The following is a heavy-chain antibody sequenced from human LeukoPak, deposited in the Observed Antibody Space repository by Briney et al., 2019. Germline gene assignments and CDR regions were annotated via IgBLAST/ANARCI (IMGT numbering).Heavy chain of an antibody. CDR1: GFTFRTYA. Sequence: GASVRLSCAASGFTFRTYAMQWVRQAPGKGLEWVADIRHDGSEEYYADSVKGRFTISRDNSKNMLYLEMRSLRAEDTAVFYCVRDGAPSGGYGMDVWGQGTTVTVSS. CDR2: IRHDGSEE. D-gene: IGHD1-14*01. J-gene: IGHJ6*02. CDR3: VRDGAPSGGYGMDV. V-gene: IGHV3-33*01.